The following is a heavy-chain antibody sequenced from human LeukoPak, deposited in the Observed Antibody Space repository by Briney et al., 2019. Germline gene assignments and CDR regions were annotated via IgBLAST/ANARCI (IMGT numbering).Heavy chain of an antibody. V-gene: IGHV4-39*07. J-gene: IGHJ3*02. D-gene: IGHD2/OR15-2a*01. CDR1: GGSISSSSYY. CDR2: INHSGST. CDR3: ARAVIFKDAFDI. Sequence: PSETLSLTCTVSGGSISSSSYYWSWIRQPPGKGLEWIGEINHSGSTNYNPSLKSRVTISVDTSKNQFSLKLSSVTAADTAVYYCARAVIFKDAFDIWGQGTMVTVSS.